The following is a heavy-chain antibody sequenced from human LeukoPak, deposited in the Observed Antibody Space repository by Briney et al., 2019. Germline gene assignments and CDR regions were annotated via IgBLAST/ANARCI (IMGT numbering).Heavy chain of an antibody. V-gene: IGHV3-23*01. CDR3: AKGSDYYDD. CDR1: GFTFSRYA. Sequence: GALRPSLAASGFTFSRYAISLVRPAPGEGLEWVSAISGSGGSTYYADSVKGRFTISRDNSKNTLYLQMNSLRAEDTAVYYCAKGSDYYDDWGQGTLVTVSS. J-gene: IGHJ4*02. CDR2: ISGSGGST. D-gene: IGHD2-15*01.